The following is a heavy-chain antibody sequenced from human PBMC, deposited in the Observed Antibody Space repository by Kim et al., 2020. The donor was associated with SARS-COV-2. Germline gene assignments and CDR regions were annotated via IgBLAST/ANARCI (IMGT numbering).Heavy chain of an antibody. J-gene: IGHJ1*01. CDR3: ATLGWDGDHVGLAEYFQH. CDR2: IYPGDSDT. V-gene: IGHV5-51*01. D-gene: IGHD4-17*01. Sequence: GESLKISCKGSGYSFTSYWIGWVRQMPGKGLEWMGIIYPGDSDTSYSPSFQGQVTISADKSISTAYLQWSSLKASDTGMYYCATLGWDGDHVGLAEYFQHWGQGSRVTVSS. CDR1: GYSFTSYW.